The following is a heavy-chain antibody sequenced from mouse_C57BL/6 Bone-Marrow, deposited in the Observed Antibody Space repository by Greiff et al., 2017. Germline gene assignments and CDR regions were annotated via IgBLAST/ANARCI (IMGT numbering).Heavy chain of an antibody. Sequence: QVQLQQPGAELVMPGASVKLSCKASGYTFTSYWMHWVKQRPGQGLEWIGEIDPSASYTNYNQKFKGKSTLTVDKASSTAYMQLSSLTSEDSAVYYCAREIYLGYFDVWGTGTTVTVSS. D-gene: IGHD1-1*01. CDR1: GYTFTSYW. J-gene: IGHJ1*03. CDR2: IDPSASYT. V-gene: IGHV1-69*01. CDR3: AREIYLGYFDV.